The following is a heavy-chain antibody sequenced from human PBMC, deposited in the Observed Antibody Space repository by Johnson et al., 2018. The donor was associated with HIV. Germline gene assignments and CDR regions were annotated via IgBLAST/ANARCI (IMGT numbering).Heavy chain of an antibody. D-gene: IGHD3-3*01. Sequence: VQLVESGGGLVKPGGSLRLSCAASGFTLSNAWMSWVRQAPGKGLEWVGRIKSKSDGGTADYVAPVRGRFTISRDDSKNTLYLQMKSLKTEDTAVYYCSTVGYDFWSGFLGHDAFDMWGQGTMVTVSS. CDR1: GFTLSNAW. CDR2: IKSKSDGGTA. V-gene: IGHV3-15*01. J-gene: IGHJ3*02. CDR3: STVGYDFWSGFLGHDAFDM.